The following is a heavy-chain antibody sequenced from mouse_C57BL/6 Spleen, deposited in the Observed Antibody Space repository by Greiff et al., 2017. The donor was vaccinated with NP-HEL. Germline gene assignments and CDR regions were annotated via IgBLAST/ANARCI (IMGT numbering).Heavy chain of an antibody. D-gene: IGHD2-2*01. V-gene: IGHV1-53*01. CDR1: GYTFTSYW. CDR3: ARHSTMVTTRGAVDY. CDR2: INPSNGGT. Sequence: VQLQQSGTELVKPGASVKLSCKASGYTFTSYWMHWVKQRPGQGLEWIGNINPSNGGTNYNEKFKSKATLTVDKSSSTAYMQLSSLTSEDSAVYYCARHSTMVTTRGAVDYWGQGTSVTVSS. J-gene: IGHJ4*01.